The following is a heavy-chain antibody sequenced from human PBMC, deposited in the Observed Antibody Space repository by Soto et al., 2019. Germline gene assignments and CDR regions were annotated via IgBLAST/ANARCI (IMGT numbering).Heavy chain of an antibody. CDR3: VSQRTTVPTQAYFDY. D-gene: IGHD4-17*01. J-gene: IGHJ4*02. CDR1: GVSVTNSSYY. CDR2: VYYRWRS. Sequence: ETLCVTCAVSGVSVTNSSYYGGWIRQSPGKGLEWIGSVYYRWRSYSKSSVKSRVTISVDTSKNRFSLSLNSVTASDTAVYFCVSQRTTVPTQAYFDYWGPGALVTVYS. V-gene: IGHV4-39*01.